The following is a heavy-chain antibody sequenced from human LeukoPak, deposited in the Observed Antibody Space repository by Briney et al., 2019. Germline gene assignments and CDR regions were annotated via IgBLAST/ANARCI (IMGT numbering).Heavy chain of an antibody. CDR2: IWYDGSNT. J-gene: IGHJ4*02. V-gene: IGHV3-33*01. Sequence: PGRSLRLSCAASGFTFSTYGMHWVRQAPGEGLEWVAVIWYDGSNTYYADSVKGRFTISRDNSKNTLYLQMNSLRAEDTAVYYCARAVSVSSYYFDCWGQGTLVTVSS. CDR1: GFTFSTYG. CDR3: ARAVSVSSYYFDC. D-gene: IGHD5/OR15-5a*01.